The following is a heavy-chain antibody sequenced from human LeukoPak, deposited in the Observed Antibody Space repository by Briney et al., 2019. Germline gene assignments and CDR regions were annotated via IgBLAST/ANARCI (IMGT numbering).Heavy chain of an antibody. CDR1: GFTVSSNY. Sequence: GSLRLSCAASGFTVSSNYMSWVRQAPGKGLEWVSLIYSSGDTYYADSVKGRFTISRDNSKNTLYLQMNSLRAEDTAVYYCAGTLYSGYGLGSLGAFDIWGQGTMVTVSS. CDR3: AGTLYSGYGLGSLGAFDI. J-gene: IGHJ3*02. CDR2: IYSSGDT. D-gene: IGHD5-12*01. V-gene: IGHV3-53*01.